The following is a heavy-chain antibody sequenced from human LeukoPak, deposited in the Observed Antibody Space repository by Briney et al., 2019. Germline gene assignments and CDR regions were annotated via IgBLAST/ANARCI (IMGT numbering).Heavy chain of an antibody. V-gene: IGHV1-8*01. J-gene: IGHJ4*02. CDR1: GYTFTSYD. CDR2: MNPNRGNT. D-gene: IGHD6-19*01. CDR3: ARQIAVAGYYYFDY. Sequence: ASVKVSCKASGYTFTSYDIHWVRRATGQGLEWMGWMNPNRGNTGYAQKFQSRVTMTRNTSISTAYMELSSLRSEDTAVYYCARQIAVAGYYYFDYWGQGTLVTVSS.